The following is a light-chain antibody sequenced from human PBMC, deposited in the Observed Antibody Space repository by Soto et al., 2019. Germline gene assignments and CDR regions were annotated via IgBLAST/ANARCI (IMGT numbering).Light chain of an antibody. Sequence: EIVLTQSPGTLSLSPGERDTLSCMAAQSVGTRLAWYQHKTGQAPRLLISGASSRATGIPDRFTGSGSETYFTLKISRLEPEDFALYYCQHSKSGHPITVGQGTRLEIK. J-gene: IGKJ5*01. V-gene: IGKV3-20*01. CDR1: QSVGTR. CDR2: GAS. CDR3: QHSKSGHPIT.